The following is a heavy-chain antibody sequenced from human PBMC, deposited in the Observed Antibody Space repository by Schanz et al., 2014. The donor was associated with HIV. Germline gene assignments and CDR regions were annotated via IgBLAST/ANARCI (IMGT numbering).Heavy chain of an antibody. CDR1: GFRFSGNY. Sequence: VQLLESGGGLVKPGGSLRLSCTASGFRFSGNYMSWVRQAPGKGLEWVSTLYNGGDTYYADSVKGRFTISRDNSKNTLYLQMSSLRAEDTAVYYCSRVGGWGAFDFWGQGTMLTVSS. CDR3: SRVGGWGAFDF. V-gene: IGHV3-66*01. CDR2: LYNGGDT. D-gene: IGHD3-10*01. J-gene: IGHJ3*01.